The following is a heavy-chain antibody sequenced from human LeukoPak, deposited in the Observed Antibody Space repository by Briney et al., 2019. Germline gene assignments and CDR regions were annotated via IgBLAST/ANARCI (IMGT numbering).Heavy chain of an antibody. D-gene: IGHD2-15*01. J-gene: IGHJ4*02. CDR2: INHSGST. V-gene: IGHV4-34*01. CDR3: ARAGGIVVVVAATGFDY. Sequence: SETLSLTCAVYGGSFSGYYWSWIRQPPRKGLEWIGEINHSGSTNYNPSLKSRVTISVDTSKNQFSLKLSSVTAADTAVYYCARAGGIVVVVAATGFDYWGQGTLVTVSS. CDR1: GGSFSGYY.